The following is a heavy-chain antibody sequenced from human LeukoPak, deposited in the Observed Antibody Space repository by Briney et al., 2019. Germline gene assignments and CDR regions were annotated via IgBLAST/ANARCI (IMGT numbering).Heavy chain of an antibody. CDR1: GFTFSSYA. Sequence: GGSLRLSCAASGFTFSSYAMSWVRQAPGKGLEWVSAISGSGGSTYYADSVKGRFTISRDNSKNTLYLQMNSLRAEDTAVYYCRGTRDNWGYSGVGFDYWGQGTLVTVSS. V-gene: IGHV3-23*01. CDR3: RGTRDNWGYSGVGFDY. D-gene: IGHD7-27*01. J-gene: IGHJ4*02. CDR2: ISGSGGST.